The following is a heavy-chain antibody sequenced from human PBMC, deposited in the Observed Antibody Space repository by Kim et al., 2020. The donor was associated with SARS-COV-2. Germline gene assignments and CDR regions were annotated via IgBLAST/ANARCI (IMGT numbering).Heavy chain of an antibody. CDR3: ARDDYDSSGYDWFDP. Sequence: ADAEKGRFTITRENSKNTLYLQMNSRRAEDTAVYYCARDDYDSSGYDWFDPWGQGTLVTVSS. V-gene: IGHV3-30*07. J-gene: IGHJ5*02. D-gene: IGHD3-22*01.